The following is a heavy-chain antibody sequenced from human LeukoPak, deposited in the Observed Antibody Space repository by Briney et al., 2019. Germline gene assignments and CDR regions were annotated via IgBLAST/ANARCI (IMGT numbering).Heavy chain of an antibody. Sequence: SVKVSCKASGGTFNSYAFTWVRQAPGQGLEWMGRIIPIVNVTNYAQHFQGRVTFTADKSTSTAYMELSSLRSEDTAVYYCARGMGIAAAGLYYFDYWGQGTLVTVSS. CDR2: IIPIVNVT. CDR3: ARGMGIAAAGLYYFDY. J-gene: IGHJ4*02. D-gene: IGHD6-13*01. CDR1: GGTFNSYA. V-gene: IGHV1-69*04.